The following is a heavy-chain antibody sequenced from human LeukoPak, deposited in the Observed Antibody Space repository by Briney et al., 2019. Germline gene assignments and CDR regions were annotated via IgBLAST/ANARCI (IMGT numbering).Heavy chain of an antibody. V-gene: IGHV1-18*04. CDR1: GYTLTNYG. CDR2: ISAYSCHT. CDR3: ARDPRNYYDSSGYSVNFEY. Sequence: ASVKVSCKASGYTLTNYGISWVRQAPGQGLEWMGWISAYSCHTKSVQKVQDRVTMTTDTSTNTAYIELRSLRSDDTAVYYCARDPRNYYDSSGYSVNFEYWGQGTLLTVSS. J-gene: IGHJ4*02. D-gene: IGHD3-22*01.